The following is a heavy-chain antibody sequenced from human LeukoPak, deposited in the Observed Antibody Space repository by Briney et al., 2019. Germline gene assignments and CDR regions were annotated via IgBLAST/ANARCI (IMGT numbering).Heavy chain of an antibody. V-gene: IGHV1-18*01. CDR1: GYTFTSYG. Sequence: GASVKVSCKASGYTFTSYGISWVRQAPGQGLEWMGWISAYNGNTNYAQKLQGRVTMTTDTSTSTAYMELRSLRSDDTAVYYCARELGYYDSSGYSYAFDIWGQGTMVTVSS. D-gene: IGHD3-22*01. CDR2: ISAYNGNT. J-gene: IGHJ3*02. CDR3: ARELGYYDSSGYSYAFDI.